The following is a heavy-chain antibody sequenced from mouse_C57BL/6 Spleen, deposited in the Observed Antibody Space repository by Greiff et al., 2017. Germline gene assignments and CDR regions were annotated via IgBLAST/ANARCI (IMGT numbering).Heavy chain of an antibody. CDR3: THDGYYGGFAY. D-gene: IGHD2-3*01. CDR1: GYTFTSYW. J-gene: IGHJ3*01. V-gene: IGHV1-64*01. CDR2: IHPNSGSN. Sequence: VQLQQPGAELVKPGASVKLSCKASGYTFTSYWMHWVKQRPGQGLEWIGMIHPNSGSNNYNEKFKSKATLTVDKSSSTAYMQLSSLTSEDSAVYYCTHDGYYGGFAYWGQGTLVTVSA.